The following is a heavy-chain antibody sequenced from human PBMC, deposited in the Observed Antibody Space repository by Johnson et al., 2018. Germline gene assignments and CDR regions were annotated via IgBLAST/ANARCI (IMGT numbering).Heavy chain of an antibody. CDR2: IYYSGST. CDR1: GGSISSGAYY. D-gene: IGHD1-26*01. J-gene: IGHJ3*01. CDR3: GKQVGDTPFDAFDL. Sequence: QVQLQESGPGLVKPSQTLSLTCTVSGGSISSGAYYWSWIRQHPGKGMEWIGIIYYSGSTYYNPSLRSRVTISVDTSKNQFSLRLRSVTAADAAVYYCGKQVGDTPFDAFDLWGQGTMVTVSS. V-gene: IGHV4-31*03.